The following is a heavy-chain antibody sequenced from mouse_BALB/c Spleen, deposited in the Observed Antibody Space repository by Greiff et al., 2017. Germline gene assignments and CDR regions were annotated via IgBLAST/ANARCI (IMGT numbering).Heavy chain of an antibody. J-gene: IGHJ2*01. CDR3: TRGYYYGSSYYFDY. D-gene: IGHD1-1*01. CDR1: GYSFTSYW. V-gene: IGHV1-5*01. CDR2: IYPGNSDT. Sequence: VQLKESGTVLARPGASVKMSCKASGYSFTSYWMHWVKQRPGQGLEWIGAIYPGNSDTSYNQKFKGKAKLTAVTSASTAYMELSSLTNEDSAVYYCTRGYYYGSSYYFDYWGQGTTLTVSS.